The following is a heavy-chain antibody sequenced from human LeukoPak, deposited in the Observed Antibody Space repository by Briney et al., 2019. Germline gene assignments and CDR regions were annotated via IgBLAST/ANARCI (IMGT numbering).Heavy chain of an antibody. Sequence: GGSLRLFCAASGFTFRDYGMHWVRQAPGKGLEWVSAISGSGGSTYYADSVKGRFTISRDNPKNTLYLQMNSLRAEDTAVYYCAKPVAEAGGRWAYYYYYMDVWGKGTTVTVSS. D-gene: IGHD6-13*01. CDR3: AKPVAEAGGRWAYYYYYMDV. CDR1: GFTFRDYG. CDR2: ISGSGGST. V-gene: IGHV3-23*01. J-gene: IGHJ6*03.